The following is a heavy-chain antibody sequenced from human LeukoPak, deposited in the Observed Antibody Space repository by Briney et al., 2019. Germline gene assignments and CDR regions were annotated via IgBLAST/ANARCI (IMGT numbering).Heavy chain of an antibody. D-gene: IGHD3-10*01. V-gene: IGHV3-21*01. CDR1: GFTFSSYS. J-gene: IGHJ3*02. CDR2: ISSSSSYI. CDR3: ARGTGSAENNAFDI. Sequence: GGSLRLSCAASGFTFSSYSMNWVRQAPGKGLEWVSSISSSSSYIYYADSVKGRFTISRDNAKNSLYLQMNSLRAEDTAVYYCARGTGSAENNAFDIWGQGTMVTVSS.